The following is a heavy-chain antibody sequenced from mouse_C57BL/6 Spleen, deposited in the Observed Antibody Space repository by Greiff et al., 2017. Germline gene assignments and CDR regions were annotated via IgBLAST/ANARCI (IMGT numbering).Heavy chain of an antibody. D-gene: IGHD1-1*01. CDR3: GRRRFITAVVYTDYYAMDY. CDR2: IDPNGGGS. CDR1: GYTFTSYW. V-gene: IGHV1-72*01. J-gene: IGHJ4*01. Sequence: QVQLQQPGAELVKPGASVKLSCKASGYTFTSYWMHWVKQRPGRGLEWIGRIDPNGGGSKYNEKFKSKATLTVDKPSSTSYMQLSSLTSEDSAVYYSGRRRFITAVVYTDYYAMDYWGQGTSVTVSS.